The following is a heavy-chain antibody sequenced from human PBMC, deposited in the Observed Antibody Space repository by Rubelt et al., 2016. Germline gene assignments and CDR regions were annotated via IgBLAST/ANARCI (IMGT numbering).Heavy chain of an antibody. CDR1: GGSVSSGSYY. J-gene: IGHJ4*02. V-gene: IGHV4-61*01. D-gene: IGHD4-17*01. CDR3: ARHLHDYGDYVDY. CDR2: IYYSGST. Sequence: QVQLQESGPGLLKPSETLSLTCTLSGGSVSSGSYYWSWIRQPPGKGLEWIGYIYYSGSTNYNPSLKSRVTIAVDTSKNQFSLKLSSVTAADTAVYYCARHLHDYGDYVDYWGQGTLVTVSS.